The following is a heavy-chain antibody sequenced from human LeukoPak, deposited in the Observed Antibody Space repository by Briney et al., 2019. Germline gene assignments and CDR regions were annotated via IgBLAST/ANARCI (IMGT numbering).Heavy chain of an antibody. J-gene: IGHJ4*02. Sequence: PGGSLRLSCAASGFFFDTFWMSWVRQAPGKGLEWVANIRQDGNEKYYVDSVKGRFTISRDNAKNSLYLQMNSLRAEDTAVYYCAILSAMPSEYLFDYWGQGTLVTVSS. CDR1: GFFFDTFW. CDR2: IRQDGNEK. CDR3: AILSAMPSEYLFDY. V-gene: IGHV3-7*01. D-gene: IGHD2-2*01.